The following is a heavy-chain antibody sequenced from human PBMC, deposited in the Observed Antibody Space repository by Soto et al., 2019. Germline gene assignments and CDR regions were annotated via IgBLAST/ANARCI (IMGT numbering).Heavy chain of an antibody. J-gene: IGHJ4*02. CDR2: IYYSGST. CDR3: ARVVEPWLVHDY. Sequence: SETLSLTCTVSGGSISSSSYYWGWIRQPPGKGLEWIGSIYYSGSTYYNPSLKSRVTISVDTSKNQFSLKLSSVTAADTAVYYCARVVEPWLVHDYWGQGTLVTVSS. CDR1: GGSISSSSYY. D-gene: IGHD6-19*01. V-gene: IGHV4-39*01.